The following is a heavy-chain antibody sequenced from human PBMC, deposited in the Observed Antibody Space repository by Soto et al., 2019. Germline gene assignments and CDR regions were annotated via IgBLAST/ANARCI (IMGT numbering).Heavy chain of an antibody. CDR2: ISSSSSYI. V-gene: IGHV3-21*01. CDR1: GFTFSSYS. J-gene: IGHJ4*02. D-gene: IGHD2-2*01. CDR3: ARGGGYCSSTSCYAHY. Sequence: EVQLVESGGGLVKPGGSLRLSCAASGFTFSSYSMNWVRQAPGKGLEWVSSISSSSSYIYYADSVKGRFTISRDNAKNSLYLQMNSRRAEDTAVYYCARGGGYCSSTSCYAHYWGQGTLVTVSS.